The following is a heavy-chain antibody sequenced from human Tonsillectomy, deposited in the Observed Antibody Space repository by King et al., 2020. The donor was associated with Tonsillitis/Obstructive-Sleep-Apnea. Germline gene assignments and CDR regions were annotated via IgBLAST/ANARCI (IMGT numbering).Heavy chain of an antibody. CDR2: ISYDGSNK. CDR1: GFTFSSYA. CDR3: ARDMHIVVVTASMGFDY. Sequence: VQLVESGGGVVQPGRSLRLSCAASGFTFSSYAMHWVRQAPGKGLEWVAVISYDGSNKYYADSVKGRFTISRDNSKNTLYLQMNSLRAEDTAVYYCARDMHIVVVTASMGFDYWGQGTLVTVSS. J-gene: IGHJ4*02. V-gene: IGHV3-30*04. D-gene: IGHD2-21*02.